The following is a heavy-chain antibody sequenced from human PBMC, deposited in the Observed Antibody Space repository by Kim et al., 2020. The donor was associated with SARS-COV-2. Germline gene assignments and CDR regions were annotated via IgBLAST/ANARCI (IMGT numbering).Heavy chain of an antibody. D-gene: IGHD2-21*02. Sequence: GGSLRLSCAASGFTFSDYYMSWIRQAPGKGLEWVSYISSSGSTIYYADSVKGRFTISRDNAKNSLYLQMNSLRAEDTAVYYCSRSPYCGGDCLPLDYWGQGTLVTVSS. CDR2: ISSSGSTI. CDR1: GFTFSDYY. V-gene: IGHV3-11*01. J-gene: IGHJ4*02. CDR3: SRSPYCGGDCLPLDY.